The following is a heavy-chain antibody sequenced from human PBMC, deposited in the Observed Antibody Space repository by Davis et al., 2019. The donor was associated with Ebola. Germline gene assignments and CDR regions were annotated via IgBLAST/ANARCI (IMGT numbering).Heavy chain of an antibody. CDR2: ISGSGDST. CDR3: AKDRRRDTMIAVVITWIDY. CDR1: GFTFSNYA. V-gene: IGHV3-23*01. J-gene: IGHJ4*02. Sequence: GESLKISCAASGFTFSNYAMNWVRQAPGKGLEWVSTISGSGDSTYYADSVKGRFTISRDDSKNTLYLQMTSPRAEDTAVYYCAKDRRRDTMIAVVITWIDYWGQGTLVTVSS. D-gene: IGHD3-22*01.